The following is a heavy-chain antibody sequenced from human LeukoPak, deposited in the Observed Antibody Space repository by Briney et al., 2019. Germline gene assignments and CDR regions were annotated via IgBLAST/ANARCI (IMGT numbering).Heavy chain of an antibody. J-gene: IGHJ6*03. CDR1: GGSITSGSYY. CDR3: ARDSGNYRDFYYYMDV. V-gene: IGHV4-61*02. CDR2: IYTSGIT. Sequence: PSQTLSLTCTVSGGSITSGSYYWSWIRQPAGKGLEWIGRIYTSGITNYNPSLKSRVTISVDTSKNQFSLKLSSVTAADTAVYYCARDSGNYRDFYYYMDVWGKGTTVTISS. D-gene: IGHD1-26*01.